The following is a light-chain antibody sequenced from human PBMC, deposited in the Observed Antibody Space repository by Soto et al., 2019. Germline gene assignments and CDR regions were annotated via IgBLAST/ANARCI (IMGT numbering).Light chain of an antibody. Sequence: QSVLTQPPSASGTPGQRVTISCSGSSSNIGSKTVTWYQQLPGTAPKLLIYSNNHRPSGVPDRFSGSKSGTSASLAISGLDSGDEADYYCAAWDDGLNGTVFGGGTKLTVL. J-gene: IGLJ2*01. CDR2: SNN. CDR1: SSNIGSKT. CDR3: AAWDDGLNGTV. V-gene: IGLV1-44*01.